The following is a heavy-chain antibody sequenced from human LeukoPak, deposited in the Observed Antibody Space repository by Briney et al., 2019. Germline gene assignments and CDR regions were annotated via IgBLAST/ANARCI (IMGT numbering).Heavy chain of an antibody. J-gene: IGHJ4*02. Sequence: SETLSLTCTVSGGSISSSSYYWGWIRQPPGKGLEWIGSIYYSGSTYYNPSLKSRVTISVDTSKNQFSLKLSSVTAADTAVYYCARDDLGGATFGYWGQGTLVTVSS. CDR3: ARDDLGGATFGY. CDR2: IYYSGST. V-gene: IGHV4-39*07. CDR1: GGSISSSSYY. D-gene: IGHD1-26*01.